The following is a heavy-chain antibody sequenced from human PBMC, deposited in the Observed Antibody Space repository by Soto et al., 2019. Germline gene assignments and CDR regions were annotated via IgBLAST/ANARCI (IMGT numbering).Heavy chain of an antibody. CDR2: LYYSGST. CDR1: GGSISSGGYY. V-gene: IGHV4-31*03. Sequence: QVQLQESGPGLVKPSQTLSLTCTVSGGSISSGGYYWSWIRQHPGKGLEWIGYLYYSGSTYYNPSLKSRVTISVDTSKNQFSLKLSSVTAADTAVYYCASARVGGNSGFSHGMDVWGQGTTVTVSS. D-gene: IGHD2-21*02. CDR3: ASARVGGNSGFSHGMDV. J-gene: IGHJ6*02.